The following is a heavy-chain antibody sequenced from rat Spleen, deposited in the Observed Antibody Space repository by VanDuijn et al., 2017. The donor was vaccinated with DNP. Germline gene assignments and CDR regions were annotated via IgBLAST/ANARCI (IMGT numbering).Heavy chain of an antibody. V-gene: IGHV5-25*01. CDR2: ISTSGSRT. CDR1: GFTFSNYD. J-gene: IGHJ2*01. Sequence: EVQLVESGGGLVQPGRSLKVSCAVSGFTFSNYDMAWVRQAPKKGLEWVATISTSGSRTYYPDSVKGRFTISRDNAKTSLYLQMNSLKSEDTATYYCTRQNNYFDYWGQGVMVTVSS. CDR3: TRQNNYFDY.